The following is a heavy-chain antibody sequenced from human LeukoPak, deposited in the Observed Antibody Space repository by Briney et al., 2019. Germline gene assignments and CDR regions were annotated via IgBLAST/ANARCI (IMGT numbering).Heavy chain of an antibody. Sequence: PRGSLRLSCVVSGFTSTSYWITSVRQAPGHELKCLANVNQYRSEQYYVDSGKGRFIICKDNAKNSLYLEMNSLRGEDTVVYYCARAAAAGTVDYWGQGTLVIVSS. CDR3: ARAAAAGTVDY. CDR1: GFTSTSYW. CDR2: VNQYRSEQ. D-gene: IGHD6-13*01. V-gene: IGHV3-7*01. J-gene: IGHJ4*02.